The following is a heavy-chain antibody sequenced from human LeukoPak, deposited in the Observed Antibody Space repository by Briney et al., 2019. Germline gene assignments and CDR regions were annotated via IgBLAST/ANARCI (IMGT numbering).Heavy chain of an antibody. CDR1: AFTFSSYG. J-gene: IGHJ4*02. CDR3: AKREDYYGSGPFDY. D-gene: IGHD3-10*01. V-gene: IGHV3-23*01. Sequence: GGTLRLSCAASAFTFSSYGMSWVRQAPGKGLEWVSSMSVTGGRTYYADSVKGRFTIPRDNSKNTLYLQMNSLRAEDSAVYYCAKREDYYGSGPFDYWGQGTLVTVSS. CDR2: MSVTGGRT.